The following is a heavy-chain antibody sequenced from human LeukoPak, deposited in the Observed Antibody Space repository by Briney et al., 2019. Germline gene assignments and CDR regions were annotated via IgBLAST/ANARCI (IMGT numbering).Heavy chain of an antibody. V-gene: IGHV3-53*01. CDR2: IYSGGST. J-gene: IGHJ4*02. CDR3: ARSAWQQSY. Sequence: GGSLRLSCAASGFTVSSNYMTWVRQAPGKGLEWVSLIYSGGSTYYADSVKGRFTISRDNSKNTVYLQMNSLTAEDTAVYYCARSAWQQSYWGQGTLVTVSS. CDR1: GFTVSSNY. D-gene: IGHD6-13*01.